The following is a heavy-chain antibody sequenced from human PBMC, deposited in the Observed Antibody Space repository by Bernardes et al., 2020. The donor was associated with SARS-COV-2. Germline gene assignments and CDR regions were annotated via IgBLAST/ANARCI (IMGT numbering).Heavy chain of an antibody. V-gene: IGHV3-23*01. Sequence: GSLRRSCPSSGFTCSNYAMRLVRQPPAPGLEWVSAISGSGGNTYYADSVKGRFTIPRDNSKTTVYLQMNSLRAEDTAVYFCAKTPYYDFWSGYLHLDYWGQGTLVTVSS. CDR2: ISGSGGNT. CDR3: AKTPYYDFWSGYLHLDY. D-gene: IGHD3-3*01. J-gene: IGHJ4*02. CDR1: GFTCSNYA.